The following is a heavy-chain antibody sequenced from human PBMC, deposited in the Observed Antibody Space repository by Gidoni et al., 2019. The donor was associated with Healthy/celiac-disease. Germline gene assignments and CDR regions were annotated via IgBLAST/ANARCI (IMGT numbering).Heavy chain of an antibody. Sequence: QVQLQQWGAGLLKPSETLYLTCAVYGGSFRGYYWSWIRQPPGQGLEWIGEINHSGSTSYSPSLKSRVTISIDTSKNQFSLKLSSVTAADTAVYYCARGRPVLLWFGDPSPAFDYWGQGTLVTVSS. J-gene: IGHJ4*02. CDR3: ARGRPVLLWFGDPSPAFDY. D-gene: IGHD3-10*01. V-gene: IGHV4-34*01. CDR1: GGSFRGYY. CDR2: INHSGST.